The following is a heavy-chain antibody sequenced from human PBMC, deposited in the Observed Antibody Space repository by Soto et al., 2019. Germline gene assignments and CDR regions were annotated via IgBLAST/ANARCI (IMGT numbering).Heavy chain of an antibody. CDR1: GFTFSSYA. Sequence: GGSLRLSCAASGFTFSSYAMSWVRQAPGKGLEWVSAISGSGGSTYYADSVKGRFTISRDNSKNTLYLQMNSLRAEDTAVYYCATPPGLLNKWLLGFDYWGQGTLVTVSS. CDR2: ISGSGGST. CDR3: ATPPGLLNKWLLGFDY. V-gene: IGHV3-23*01. D-gene: IGHD3-22*01. J-gene: IGHJ4*02.